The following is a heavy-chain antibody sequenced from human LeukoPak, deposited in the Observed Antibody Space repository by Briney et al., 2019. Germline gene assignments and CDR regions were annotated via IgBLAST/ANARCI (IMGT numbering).Heavy chain of an antibody. J-gene: IGHJ4*02. D-gene: IGHD6-13*01. CDR2: ISSSGST. CDR1: GGSISSGGYF. V-gene: IGHV4-31*03. Sequence: SETLSLTCTVSGGSISSGGYFWSWIRQHPGKGLEWIGSISSSGSTLYSPSLKRRVTISVDTSKNQFSLKLSSVTAADTAVYYCARHAGGISATGTRPFDYWGQGTLVTVSS. CDR3: ARHAGGISATGTRPFDY.